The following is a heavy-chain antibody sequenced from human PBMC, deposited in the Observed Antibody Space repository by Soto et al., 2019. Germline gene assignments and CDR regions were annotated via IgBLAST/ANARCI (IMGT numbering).Heavy chain of an antibody. V-gene: IGHV1-8*01. J-gene: IGHJ4*02. CDR2: MNPNSGNT. CDR1: GYTFTSYD. D-gene: IGHD3-3*01. CDR3: ATGPRRTSYYDFWSGYFATVPPLYFEY. Sequence: ASVKVSCKACGYTFTSYDINWVRQATGQGREWMGWMNPNSGNTGYAQKFQGRVTMTRNTSISTAYMELSSLRSEDTAVYYCATGPRRTSYYDFWSGYFATVPPLYFEYWGQATLHTVSS.